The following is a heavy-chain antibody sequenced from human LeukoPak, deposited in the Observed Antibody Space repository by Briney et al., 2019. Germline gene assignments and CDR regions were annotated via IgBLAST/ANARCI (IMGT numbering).Heavy chain of an antibody. D-gene: IGHD6-19*01. Sequence: ASVKVSCKASGYTFTSYAMNWVRQAPGQGLEWMGWINTNTGNPTYAQGFTGRFVFSLDTSVSTAYLQISILKAEDTAVYYCAREVAVAGTTYYFDYWGQGTLVTVSS. CDR1: GYTFTSYA. CDR2: INTNTGNP. CDR3: AREVAVAGTTYYFDY. V-gene: IGHV7-4-1*02. J-gene: IGHJ4*02.